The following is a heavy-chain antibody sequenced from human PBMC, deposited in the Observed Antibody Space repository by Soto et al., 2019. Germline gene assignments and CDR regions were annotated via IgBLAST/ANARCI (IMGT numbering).Heavy chain of an antibody. J-gene: IGHJ3*02. D-gene: IGHD5-12*01. Sequence: GESLKISCKGSAYSFTSYWIGCVRQMPGKGLEWMGIIYPGDSDTRYSPSFQGQGTSSADKSISTAYLQWSSLKASDTAMYYCARHVIVPQMATIVSGAFDIWGQGTMVTVSS. CDR1: AYSFTSYW. CDR3: ARHVIVPQMATIVSGAFDI. CDR2: IYPGDSDT. V-gene: IGHV5-51*01.